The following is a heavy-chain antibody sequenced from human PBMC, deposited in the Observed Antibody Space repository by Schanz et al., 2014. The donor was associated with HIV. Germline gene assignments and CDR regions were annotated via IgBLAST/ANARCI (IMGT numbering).Heavy chain of an antibody. CDR1: GGSIGNYY. J-gene: IGHJ6*02. CDR2: IHGIGTT. D-gene: IGHD2-15*01. CDR3: ARAYCSGGSCFAGYGLDA. V-gene: IGHV4-4*07. Sequence: QVQLQESGPGLVKPSETLSLTCTVTGGSIGNYYWSWVRQTAGKGLEWIGRIHGIGTTTYSPSLASRVTVPVAVSKTHFSLNLSSVTAADTAVYYCARAYCSGGSCFAGYGLDAWGQGTTVIVSS.